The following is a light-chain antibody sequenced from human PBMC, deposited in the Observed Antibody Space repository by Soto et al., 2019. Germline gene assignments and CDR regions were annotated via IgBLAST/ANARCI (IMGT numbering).Light chain of an antibody. CDR3: QQYGSSAPIT. Sequence: EIVLTQSPGTPSLSPGERATLSCWASQSVSSNYLAWYQQKPGQGPRLLIYGATSRATGIPDRFSGSGSGTDFTLTISRLEPEDFAVYYCQQYGSSAPITFGQGTRLEIE. CDR1: QSVSSNY. CDR2: GAT. J-gene: IGKJ5*01. V-gene: IGKV3-20*01.